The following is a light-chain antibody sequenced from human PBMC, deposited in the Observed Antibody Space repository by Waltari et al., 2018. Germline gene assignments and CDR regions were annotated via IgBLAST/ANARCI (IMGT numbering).Light chain of an antibody. CDR3: CSYGTSPLYV. Sequence: QSALTQPRSVSGPPGQSVTISCTGTSSDVGAFNYVSWYQQYPGKAPKFMIYDVSKRPSGVPDRFSGSKSGTTASLTISGLQPEDEADDYCCSYGTSPLYVFGTGTKVTVL. V-gene: IGLV2-11*01. J-gene: IGLJ1*01. CDR1: SSDVGAFNY. CDR2: DVS.